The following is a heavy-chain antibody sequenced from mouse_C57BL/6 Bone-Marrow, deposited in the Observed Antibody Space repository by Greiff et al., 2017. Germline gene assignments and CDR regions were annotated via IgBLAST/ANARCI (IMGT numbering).Heavy chain of an antibody. CDR1: GYAFSSSW. CDR3: ARSPLRRSPWFAD. D-gene: IGHD1-1*01. J-gene: IGHJ3*01. Sequence: VQLQESGPELVKPGASVKISCKASGYAFSSSWMNWVKQRPGKGLEWIGRIYPGDGDTNYIGKFKGKATLTADKSSSTAYMQLSSLTSEDSAVYFCARSPLRRSPWFADWGQGTLVTVSA. CDR2: IYPGDGDT. V-gene: IGHV1-82*01.